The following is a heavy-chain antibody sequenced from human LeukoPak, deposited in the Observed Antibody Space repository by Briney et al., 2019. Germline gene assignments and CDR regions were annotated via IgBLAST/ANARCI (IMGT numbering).Heavy chain of an antibody. J-gene: IGHJ4*02. CDR3: ARQSVGTASIYYFAY. CDR1: GASISSSSSYC. V-gene: IGHV4-39*01. Sequence: SETLSLTCTVSGASISSSSSYCWGWIRQPPGKGLEWISSIYYTGTTHYNPFLNSRVSISVDTSKNQFSLNLNSVTAADTAVYYCARQSVGTASIYYFAYWGQGILVTVSS. CDR2: IYYTGTT. D-gene: IGHD1-26*01.